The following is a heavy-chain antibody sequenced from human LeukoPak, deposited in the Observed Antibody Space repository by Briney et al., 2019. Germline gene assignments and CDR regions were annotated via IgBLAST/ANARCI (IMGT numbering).Heavy chain of an antibody. CDR3: ARDSRLRGWFDP. V-gene: IGHV4-30-4*07. J-gene: IGHJ5*02. CDR1: GGSISSGGYS. Sequence: PSETLSLTCAVSGGSISSGGYSWSWIRQPPGKGLEWIGYIYYSGSTYYNPSLKSRVTISVDTSKNQFSLKLSSVTAADTAVYYCARDSRLRGWFDPWGQGTLVTVSS. CDR2: IYYSGST.